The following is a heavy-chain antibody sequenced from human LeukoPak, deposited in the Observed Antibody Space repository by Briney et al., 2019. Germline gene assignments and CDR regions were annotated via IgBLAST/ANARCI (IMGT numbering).Heavy chain of an antibody. J-gene: IGHJ5*02. Sequence: SETLSLTCTVSGGSISSYYWSWIRQPPGKGLEWIGYIYYSGSTNYNPSLKSRVTISVDTSKNQFSLKLSSVTAADTALYYCARAGWIHGWFDPWGQGTLVTVSS. V-gene: IGHV4-59*01. D-gene: IGHD6-19*01. CDR3: ARAGWIHGWFDP. CDR1: GGSISSYY. CDR2: IYYSGST.